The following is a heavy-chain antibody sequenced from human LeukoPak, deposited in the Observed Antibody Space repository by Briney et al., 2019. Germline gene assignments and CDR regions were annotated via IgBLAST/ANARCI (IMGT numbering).Heavy chain of an antibody. J-gene: IGHJ6*03. V-gene: IGHV3-74*01. D-gene: IGHD3-10*01. CDR1: GFTFSNYW. CDR2: IVGDGSST. Sequence: GGSLRLSCAASGFTFSNYWMHWVRQAPGKGLVWVSHIVGDGSSTNYADSVKGRFTISRDNAKNTLYLQMNSLRGDDTAVYYCARSGDGDMDVWGKGTTVTVSS. CDR3: ARSGDGDMDV.